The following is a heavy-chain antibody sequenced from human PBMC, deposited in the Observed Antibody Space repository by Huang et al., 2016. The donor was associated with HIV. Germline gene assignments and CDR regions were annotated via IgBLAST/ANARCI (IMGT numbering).Heavy chain of an antibody. V-gene: IGHV4-34*01. Sequence: QVQLQQWGAGLLKPSETLSLTCVVHGGSVSGYYWSWIRQPPGKGLEWIGEINYRGGTYYNPSLKSRVTMSADTSKNRCSLKRATVTAADTAVYYCARATWYEARSWHFDLWGRGTLVTVSS. J-gene: IGHJ2*01. D-gene: IGHD1-20*01. CDR1: GGSVSGYY. CDR3: ARATWYEARSWHFDL. CDR2: INYRGGT.